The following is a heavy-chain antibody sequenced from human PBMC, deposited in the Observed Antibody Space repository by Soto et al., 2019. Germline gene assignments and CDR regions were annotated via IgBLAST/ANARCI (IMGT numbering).Heavy chain of an antibody. V-gene: IGHV3-23*01. CDR3: TKAHTSELYGMDV. CDR1: GFTFSSYA. J-gene: IGHJ6*02. CDR2: ISCDGGNT. Sequence: GGSLRLSCAASGFTFSSYAMRWVRQAPGKGLEWVSAISCDGGNTYYADSVKGRFTISRDNSKNTLYLQMNSLRAEDTAVYYCTKAHTSELYGMDVWGQGTTVTVSS. D-gene: IGHD1-26*01.